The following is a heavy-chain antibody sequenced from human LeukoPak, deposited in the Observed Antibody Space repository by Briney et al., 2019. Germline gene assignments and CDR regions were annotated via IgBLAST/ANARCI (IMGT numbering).Heavy chain of an antibody. CDR2: INHSGTT. Sequence: SETLSLNCAVYGASFSGYYWTWIRQPPEKGLEWIGEINHSGTTNYNPSLKSRVTISVDTSKNQFSLKLSSVTAADTAVYYCARRVSSPGVVVTAFWNYWGQGTLVTVSS. CDR1: GASFSGYY. V-gene: IGHV4-34*01. CDR3: ARRVSSPGVVVTAFWNY. D-gene: IGHD2-21*02. J-gene: IGHJ4*02.